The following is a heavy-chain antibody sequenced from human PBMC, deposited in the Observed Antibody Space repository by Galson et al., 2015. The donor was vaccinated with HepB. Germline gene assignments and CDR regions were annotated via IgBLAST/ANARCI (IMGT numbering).Heavy chain of an antibody. V-gene: IGHV3-7*01. D-gene: IGHD5-18*01. J-gene: IGHJ4*02. Sequence: SLRLSCAASGFTFSSYWMSWVRQAPGKGLEWVANIKQDGSEKNYVDSVKGRFTISRDNAKNSLYLQMNSLRADDTAVYYCAREESDSHGLWYYFDYWGQGTLVTVSS. CDR1: GFTFSSYW. CDR2: IKQDGSEK. CDR3: AREESDSHGLWYYFDY.